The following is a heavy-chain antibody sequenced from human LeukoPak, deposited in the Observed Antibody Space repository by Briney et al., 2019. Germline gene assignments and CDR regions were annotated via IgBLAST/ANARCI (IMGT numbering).Heavy chain of an antibody. CDR1: GGSFSGYY. Sequence: PSETLSLTCAVYGGSFSGYYWSWIRQPPGKGLEWIGEINHSGSTNYNPSLKSRVTISVDTSKNQFSLKLSSVTAADTAVYYCARRSLGDYWGQGTLATVSS. D-gene: IGHD3-16*01. CDR3: ARRSLGDY. J-gene: IGHJ4*02. V-gene: IGHV4-34*01. CDR2: INHSGST.